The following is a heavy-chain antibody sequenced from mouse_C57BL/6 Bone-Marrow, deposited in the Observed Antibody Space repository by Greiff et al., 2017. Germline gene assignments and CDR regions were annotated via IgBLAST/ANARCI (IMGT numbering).Heavy chain of an antibody. V-gene: IGHV5-4*01. CDR2: ISDGGSYT. D-gene: IGHD4-1*01. J-gene: IGHJ3*01. Sequence: EVKVVESGGGLVKPGGSLKLSCAASGFTFSSYAMSWVRQTPEKRLKWVATISDGGSYTYYPDNVKGRFTISRDNAKNNLYLQMSHLKSEDTAMYYCARENWDFAYWGQGTLVTVSA. CDR1: GFTFSSYA. CDR3: ARENWDFAY.